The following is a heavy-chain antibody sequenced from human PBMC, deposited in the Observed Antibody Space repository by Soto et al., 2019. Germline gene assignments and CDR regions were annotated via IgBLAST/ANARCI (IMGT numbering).Heavy chain of an antibody. CDR1: GGSISSYY. D-gene: IGHD2-2*03. CDR2: IYYSGST. V-gene: IGHV4-59*01. J-gene: IGHJ6*02. Sequence: QVQLQESGPGLVKPSETLSLTCTVSGGSISSYYWSWIRQPPGKGLEWIGYIYYSGSTNYNPSLKSRVSLSVDTSKNQFSLKLSSVTAADTAVYYCARVDIVVVPAATDYYYYYGMDVWGQGTTVTVSS. CDR3: ARVDIVVVPAATDYYYYYGMDV.